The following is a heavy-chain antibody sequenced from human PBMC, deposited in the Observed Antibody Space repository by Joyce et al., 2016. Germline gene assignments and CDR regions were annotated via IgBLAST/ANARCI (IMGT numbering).Heavy chain of an antibody. CDR3: ARDVRKSVIGGLDI. J-gene: IGHJ6*02. V-gene: IGHV4-31*02. CDR2: IYCSGTV. CDR1: GDSIKIPSHY. D-gene: IGHD2-21*01. Sequence: QMQLQESDPGLVRPSETLSLICSVSGDSIKIPSHYWTWIRQRPGRGREWIGYIYCSGTVYYSWALRSRLTISIDTAKNEFSLNLKSVTAADAAVYFCARDVRKSVIGGLDIWGPGTTVIVSS.